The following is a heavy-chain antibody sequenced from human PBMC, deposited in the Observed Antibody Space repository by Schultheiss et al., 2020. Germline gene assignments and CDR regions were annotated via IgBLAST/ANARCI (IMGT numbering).Heavy chain of an antibody. CDR2: IYYSGST. Sequence: SQTLSLTCTVSGGSISSSSYYWGWIRQPPGKGLEWIGSIYYSGSTYYNPSLKSRVTISVDTSKNQFSLKLSSVTPEDTAVYYCARRGYYYGSGSYYYFDYWGQGTLVTVSS. V-gene: IGHV4-39*01. CDR3: ARRGYYYGSGSYYYFDY. CDR1: GGSISSSSYY. D-gene: IGHD3-10*01. J-gene: IGHJ4*02.